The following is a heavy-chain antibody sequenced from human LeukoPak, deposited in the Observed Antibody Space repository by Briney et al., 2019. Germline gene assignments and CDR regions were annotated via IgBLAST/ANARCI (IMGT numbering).Heavy chain of an antibody. D-gene: IGHD6-13*01. CDR2: IHYDGSNN. CDR3: AKDHGSSDWYYFDY. Sequence: GGSLRLSCAASGFTFSSYSMNWVRQAPGKGLEWVAFIHYDGSNNYYADSVKGRFTISRDDSKNTLYLQMNTLRADDTAVYYCAKDHGSSDWYYFDYWGQRTLVTVSS. V-gene: IGHV3-30*02. CDR1: GFTFSSYS. J-gene: IGHJ4*02.